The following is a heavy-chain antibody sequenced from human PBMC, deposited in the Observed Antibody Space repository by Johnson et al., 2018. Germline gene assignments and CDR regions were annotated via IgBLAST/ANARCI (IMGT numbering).Heavy chain of an antibody. D-gene: IGHD3-10*01. CDR1: GFTFSSAW. CDR3: TTDLGSGSYSKLAFDI. CDR2: IKNKHDGGTP. V-gene: IGHV3-15*01. J-gene: IGHJ3*02. Sequence: EVQLVESGGGLTKPGGSLRLSCAASGFTFSSAWMTWVRQAPGKGLEWIGLIKNKHDGGTPLYAAPVKGRFTISRDDAKNTVSLQMDSLKTEDTAVYYCTTDLGSGSYSKLAFDIWGQGTMIAVSS.